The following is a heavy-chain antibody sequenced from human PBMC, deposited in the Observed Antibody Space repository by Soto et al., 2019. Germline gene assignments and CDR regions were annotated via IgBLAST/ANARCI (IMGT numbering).Heavy chain of an antibody. CDR1: GGPMSEYF. CDR3: ARDGYDGSGTPYPAY. Sequence: QVQLQESGPGQVKPSETLPLTCTVSGGPMSEYFWSWIRQSPGKGLEWIAYIYYLGSTDYNPSLKSRVTISLYTSKSQFSPELSSVTAADTAIYYCARDGYDGSGTPYPAYWGPGTQVTVSS. J-gene: IGHJ4*02. CDR2: IYYLGST. D-gene: IGHD3-10*01. V-gene: IGHV4-59*01.